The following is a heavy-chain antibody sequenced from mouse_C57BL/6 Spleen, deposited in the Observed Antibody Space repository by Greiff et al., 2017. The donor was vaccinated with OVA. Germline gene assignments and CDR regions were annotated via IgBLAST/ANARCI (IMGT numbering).Heavy chain of an antibody. D-gene: IGHD3-2*02. CDR1: GYAFSSYW. Sequence: QVQLQQSGAELVKPGASVKISCKASGYAFSSYWMNWVKQRPGQGLEWIGQIYPGDGDTNYNGKFKGKATLTADKSSSTAYMQLSSLTSEASAVYVCARPQTAQATLDYWGQGTTLTVSS. J-gene: IGHJ2*01. CDR2: IYPGDGDT. V-gene: IGHV1-80*01. CDR3: ARPQTAQATLDY.